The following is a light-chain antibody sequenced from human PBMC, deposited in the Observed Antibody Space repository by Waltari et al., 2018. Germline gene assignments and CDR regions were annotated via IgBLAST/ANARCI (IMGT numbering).Light chain of an antibody. CDR1: SSDIGSYNL. CDR3: CSYADGTTSV. Sequence: QSALTQPASVSGSPGQSITISCTGTSSDIGSYNLFHWYQQHPGKAPKVIIYGVTERPSGVSDRFSGSKSANTASLTISGLQAEDEADYYCCSYADGTTSVFGGGTKVTVL. V-gene: IGLV2-23*02. J-gene: IGLJ3*02. CDR2: GVT.